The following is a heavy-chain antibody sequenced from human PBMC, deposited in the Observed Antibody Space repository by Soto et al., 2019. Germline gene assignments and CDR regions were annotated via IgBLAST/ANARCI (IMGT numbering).Heavy chain of an antibody. CDR2: ISSSSSTI. CDR3: ARANYYGSPGDFDY. V-gene: IGHV3-48*01. CDR1: GFTSSSYS. Sequence: EVQLVESGGGLVQPGGSLRLSCAASGFTSSSYSMNWVRQAPGKGLEWFSYISSSSSTIYYADSVKGRFTISRDNAKNSLYLQMNSLRAEDTAVYYCARANYYGSPGDFDYWGQGTLVTVSS. J-gene: IGHJ4*02. D-gene: IGHD3-10*01.